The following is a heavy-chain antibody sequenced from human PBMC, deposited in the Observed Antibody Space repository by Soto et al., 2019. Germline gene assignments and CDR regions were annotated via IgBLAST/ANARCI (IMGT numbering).Heavy chain of an antibody. Sequence: EVQLVESGGGLVQPGGSLRLSCAASGFTFSSYSMNWVRQAPGKGLEWVSYISSGSSTIYYADSVKGRFTISRDNAKNSLYLQMNSLRAEDTAVYYCARDGPFEDYWGQGTLVTVSS. J-gene: IGHJ4*02. CDR2: ISSGSSTI. V-gene: IGHV3-48*01. CDR1: GFTFSSYS. CDR3: ARDGPFEDY.